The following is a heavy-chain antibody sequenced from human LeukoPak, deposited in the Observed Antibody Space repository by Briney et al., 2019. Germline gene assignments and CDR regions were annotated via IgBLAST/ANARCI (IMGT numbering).Heavy chain of an antibody. Sequence: SQTLSLTCALSVDSVSRNIAGWSWIRQSPSRGLEWLGRTYYRSKWYIDYAVSVKSRLTINPDTSRNQFSLQLNSVTPEDTAVYYGASGWLVGSERGWFGPWGQVTLVTVSS. V-gene: IGHV6-1*01. J-gene: IGHJ5*02. CDR2: TYYRSKWYI. CDR1: VDSVSRNIAG. D-gene: IGHD6-19*01. CDR3: ASGWLVGSERGWFGP.